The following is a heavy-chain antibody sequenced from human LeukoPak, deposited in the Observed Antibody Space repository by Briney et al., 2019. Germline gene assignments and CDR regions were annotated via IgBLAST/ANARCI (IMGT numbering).Heavy chain of an antibody. Sequence: PGGSLRLSCAASGFTFSSYAMSWVRQAPGKGLEWVSAISGSGGSTYYADSVKGRFTISRDNSKNTLYLQMNSLRAEDTAVYYCAKVLREVKSGNEGFDYWGQGTLVTVSS. CDR3: AKVLREVKSGNEGFDY. CDR1: GFTFSSYA. CDR2: ISGSGGST. V-gene: IGHV3-23*01. D-gene: IGHD4-23*01. J-gene: IGHJ4*02.